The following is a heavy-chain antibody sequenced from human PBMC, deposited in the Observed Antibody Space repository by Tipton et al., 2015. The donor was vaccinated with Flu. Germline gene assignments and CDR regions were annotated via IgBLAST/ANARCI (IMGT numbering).Heavy chain of an antibody. CDR2: IKQDGSEK. V-gene: IGHV3-7*01. CDR3: ARAVGGSGSY. CDR1: GFTFSSYW. D-gene: IGHD3-10*01. J-gene: IGHJ4*02. Sequence: SLRLSCAASGFTFSSYWMTWVRQAPGKGLEWVANIKQDGSEKYYVDSVKGRFTISRDNAKNSLYLQMNSLRGDDSAVYYCARAVGGSGSYWGQGSLVAVSS.